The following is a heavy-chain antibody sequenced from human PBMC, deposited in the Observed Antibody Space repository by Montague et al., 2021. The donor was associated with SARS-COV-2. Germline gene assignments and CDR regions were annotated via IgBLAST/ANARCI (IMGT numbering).Heavy chain of an antibody. J-gene: IGHJ4*02. CDR1: GGSFSDYH. V-gene: IGHV4-34*01. CDR2: INYGGST. CDR3: ARGARGY. Sequence: SETLSLTCAVYGGSFSDYHWTWIRQSPVGGLEWIGQINYGGSTKYNPSLRSRVTISIDTSKNQFSLKLTSVTAADTAVYYCARGARGYWGQGALVTVSS. D-gene: IGHD5-12*01.